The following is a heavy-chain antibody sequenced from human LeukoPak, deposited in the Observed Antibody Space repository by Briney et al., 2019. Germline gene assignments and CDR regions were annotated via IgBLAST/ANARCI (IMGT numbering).Heavy chain of an antibody. V-gene: IGHV3-33*01. CDR2: IWYDGSNK. D-gene: IGHD3-22*01. CDR1: GFTFSSYG. J-gene: IGHJ4*02. CDR3: AREYDSSGYYLVY. Sequence: GGSLRLSCAASGFTFSSYGMPWVRQAPGKGLEWVAVIWYDGSNKYYADSVKGRFTISRDNSKNTLYLQMNSLRAEDTAVSYCAREYDSSGYYLVYWGPGTLVTVSS.